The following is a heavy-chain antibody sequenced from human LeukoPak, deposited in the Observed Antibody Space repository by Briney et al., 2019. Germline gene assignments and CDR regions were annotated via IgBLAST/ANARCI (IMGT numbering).Heavy chain of an antibody. CDR1: GFTFSSYS. D-gene: IGHD3-10*01. CDR2: ISSSSSYI. Sequence: GGSLRLSCAASGFTFSSYSMNWVRQAPGKGLEWVSSISSSSSYIYYADSVKGRFTISRDNAKNSLYLQMNSLRAEDTAVYYCARGITMVRDGEYYFDYWGQGSLVTVSS. J-gene: IGHJ4*02. CDR3: ARGITMVRDGEYYFDY. V-gene: IGHV3-21*01.